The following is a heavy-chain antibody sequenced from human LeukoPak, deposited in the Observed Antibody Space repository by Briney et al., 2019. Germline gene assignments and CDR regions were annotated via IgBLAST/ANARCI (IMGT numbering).Heavy chain of an antibody. Sequence: GGSLRLSCAASGFTFSSYSMNWVRQAPGKGLEWVSYISSSSSTIYYADSVKGRFTISRDNAKNSLYLQMNSLSAEDTAVYYCARGTAYNWNYFDYWGQGTLVTVSS. CDR2: ISSSSSTI. J-gene: IGHJ4*02. CDR1: GFTFSSYS. D-gene: IGHD1-20*01. CDR3: ARGTAYNWNYFDY. V-gene: IGHV3-48*04.